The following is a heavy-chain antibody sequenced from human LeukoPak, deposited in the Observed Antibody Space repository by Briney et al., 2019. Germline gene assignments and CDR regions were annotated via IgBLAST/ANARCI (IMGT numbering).Heavy chain of an antibody. Sequence: GKSLRLSCAASGFTFSGAQMHWVRQAPGKGLQWVALISYDGANKAYTDSVKGRFTISRDNSKNMVYLQMSSLRFEDTAVYYCVRGSHGSGGNYFVDWGQGALITVSS. V-gene: IGHV3-30*10. J-gene: IGHJ4*02. CDR1: GFTFSGAQ. D-gene: IGHD3-10*01. CDR3: VRGSHGSGGNYFVD. CDR2: ISYDGANK.